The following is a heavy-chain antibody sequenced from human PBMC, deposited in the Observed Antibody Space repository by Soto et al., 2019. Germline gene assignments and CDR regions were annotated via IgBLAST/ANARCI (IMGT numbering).Heavy chain of an antibody. CDR3: TTDRDGTYYDFWSGYTMDV. CDR2: IKSKIEGETT. Sequence: PGGSLRLSWAASGFSFNNAWLNWVRQAPGKGLEWVGRIKSKIEGETTEYAAPVKGRFTISRDDSKNTLYLQMNSLKIEDTAVYYCTTDRDGTYYDFWSGYTMDVWGQGTTVTVSS. V-gene: IGHV3-15*07. J-gene: IGHJ6*02. D-gene: IGHD3-3*01. CDR1: GFSFNNAW.